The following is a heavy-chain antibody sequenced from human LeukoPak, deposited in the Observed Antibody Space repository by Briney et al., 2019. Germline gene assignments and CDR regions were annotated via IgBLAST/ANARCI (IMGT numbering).Heavy chain of an antibody. CDR2: IYSGGST. CDR3: ARLPPGDC. CDR1: GXTVSSTY. J-gene: IGHJ4*02. Sequence: TGGSLRLSCAAPGXTVSSTYMSWVRQAPGKGLEWVSVIYSGGSTYYADSVKGRFTISRDNSKNTLYLQMNNLRAEDTAVYYCARLPPGDCWGQGTLVTVSS. V-gene: IGHV3-53*01.